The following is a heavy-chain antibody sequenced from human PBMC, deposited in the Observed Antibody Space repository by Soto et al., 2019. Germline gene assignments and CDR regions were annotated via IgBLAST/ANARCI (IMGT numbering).Heavy chain of an antibody. CDR1: GFTFSSYW. Sequence: EVQLVESGGGLVQPGGSLRLSCAASGFTFSSYWMHWVRQAPGKGLVWVSRINSDGSSTSYEESVKGRFTISRDNAKNTLYLQMNSLRAEDTAVYYCARDSTIVVRNWFDPWGQGTLVTVSS. CDR2: INSDGSST. D-gene: IGHD3-16*02. V-gene: IGHV3-74*01. CDR3: ARDSTIVVRNWFDP. J-gene: IGHJ5*02.